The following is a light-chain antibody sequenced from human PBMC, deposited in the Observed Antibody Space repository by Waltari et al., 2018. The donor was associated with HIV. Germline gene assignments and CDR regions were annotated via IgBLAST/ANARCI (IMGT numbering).Light chain of an antibody. CDR2: GAS. J-gene: IGKJ3*01. CDR1: QGIGTY. CDR3: QQYYSYPLT. V-gene: IGKV1-8*01. Sequence: IRMTQSPSSLSASTGDRVPITCRASQGIGTYLAWYQQKPGRAPKLLIYGASSLQRGVPSRFSGSGSGSEFTLTINCLQSEDFVMYYCQQYYSYPLTFGPGTKVDIK.